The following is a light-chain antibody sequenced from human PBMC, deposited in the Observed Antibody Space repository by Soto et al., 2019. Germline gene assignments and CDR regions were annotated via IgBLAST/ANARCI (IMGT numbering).Light chain of an antibody. Sequence: EVVLTQSPATLSVSPVERATLSCMASQSVSSNLAWYQQKPGQAPRLLIYGASSRATGIPDRFSGSGSGTDFTLTISRLEPEDFAVYYCQQYGTSPRTFGQGTKVDI. J-gene: IGKJ1*01. V-gene: IGKV3-20*01. CDR3: QQYGTSPRT. CDR1: QSVSSN. CDR2: GAS.